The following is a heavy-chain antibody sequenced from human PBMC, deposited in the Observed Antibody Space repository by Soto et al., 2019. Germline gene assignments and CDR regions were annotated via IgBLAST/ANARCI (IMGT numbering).Heavy chain of an antibody. CDR1: GGSLSSGGYY. Sequence: SETLSLTCTVSGGSLSSGGYYWSWIRQHPGKGLEWIGYIYYSGSTYYNPSLKSRVTISVDTSKNQFSLKLSSVTAADTAVYYCARPGDYSNLNNWFDPWGQGTLVTVSS. D-gene: IGHD4-4*01. CDR3: ARPGDYSNLNNWFDP. J-gene: IGHJ5*02. CDR2: IYYSGST. V-gene: IGHV4-31*03.